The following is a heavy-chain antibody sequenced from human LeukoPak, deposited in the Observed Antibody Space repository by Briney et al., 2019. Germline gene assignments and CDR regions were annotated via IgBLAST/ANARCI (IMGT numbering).Heavy chain of an antibody. CDR1: GGSISSSSYY. V-gene: IGHV4-39*01. Sequence: PSETLSLTCTVSGGSISSSSYYWGWIRQPPGKGLEWIGSIYYSGSTYYNPSLKSRVTISVDTSKNQFSLKLSSVTAADTAVYYCARPRDGYNNQHAFDIWGQGTMVTVSS. CDR2: IYYSGST. J-gene: IGHJ3*02. CDR3: ARPRDGYNNQHAFDI. D-gene: IGHD5-24*01.